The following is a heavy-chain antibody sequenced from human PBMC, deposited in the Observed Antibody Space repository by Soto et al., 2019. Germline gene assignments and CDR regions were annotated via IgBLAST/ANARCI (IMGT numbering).Heavy chain of an antibody. D-gene: IGHD3-10*01. CDR3: ARSRSGAVADSFDF. CDR2: ISRDGTNK. V-gene: IGHV3-30*04. CDR1: GFTFSRYA. Sequence: QVQVVESGGGVVQPGRSLRLSCAPSGFTFSRYAIHWVRQAPGKGLEWVAVISRDGTNKYYVDSVKGRFTISRDNSRNTLYLQMNSLRHEDAAVYYCARSRSGAVADSFDFWGQGTLVTVSS. J-gene: IGHJ4*02.